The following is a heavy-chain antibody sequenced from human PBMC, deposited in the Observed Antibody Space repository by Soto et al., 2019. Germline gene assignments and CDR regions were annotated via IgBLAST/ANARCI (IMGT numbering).Heavy chain of an antibody. CDR3: ARGGYSSTWSNLLDRSGLDV. CDR2: IVPIFRTT. V-gene: IGHV1-69*06. CDR1: GGTFSSYA. Sequence: QVQLGQSGAEPKKPGASVKVSCKTSGGTFSSYAISWVRQAPGQGLEWMGGIVPIFRTTNYAQKFQGRVTITADTSTYTLYMELSGLRSGDTAVYYCARGGYSSTWSNLLDRSGLDVWGQGTTVNVSS. J-gene: IGHJ6*02. D-gene: IGHD6-13*01.